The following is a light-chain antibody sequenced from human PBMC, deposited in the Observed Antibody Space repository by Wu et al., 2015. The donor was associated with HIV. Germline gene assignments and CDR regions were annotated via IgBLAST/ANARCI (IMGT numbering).Light chain of an antibody. CDR1: QSISSY. CDR2: AAS. Sequence: DIQMTQSPSSLSASVGGRVTITCRASQSISSYLNWYQQKPGAAPKIVIYAASSLQSGVPSRFSGSGSGTDFTLTISSLQPEDFATYYCQQTYNTPKTFGQGTKVEIK. V-gene: IGKV1-39*01. CDR3: QQTYNTPKT. J-gene: IGKJ1*01.